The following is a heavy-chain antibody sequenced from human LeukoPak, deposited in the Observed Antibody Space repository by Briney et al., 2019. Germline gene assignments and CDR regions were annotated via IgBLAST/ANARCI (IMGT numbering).Heavy chain of an antibody. CDR2: IHHSGSA. J-gene: IGHJ4*02. CDR3: ARHRGGYCSSTSCRGPFDY. CDR1: DDSISNYY. V-gene: IGHV4-59*08. Sequence: SETLSLTCTVSDDSISNYYWIWIRQPPGKGLEWIGYIHHSGSANYNPSLKSRVTISVDTSKNQFSLKLSSVTAADTAVYYCARHRGGYCSSTSCRGPFDYWGQGTLVTVSS. D-gene: IGHD2-2*01.